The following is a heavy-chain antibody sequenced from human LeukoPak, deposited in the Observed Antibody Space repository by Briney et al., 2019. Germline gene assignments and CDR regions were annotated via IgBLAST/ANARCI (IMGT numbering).Heavy chain of an antibody. Sequence: ASETLSLTCAVYGGSFSGYYWSWIRQPPGKGLEWIGEINHSGSTNYNPSLKSRVTISVDTSKNQLSLKLSSVTAADTAVYYCARDGRYYYDSSGYWSHSFDYWGQGTLVTVSS. V-gene: IGHV4-34*01. CDR2: INHSGST. D-gene: IGHD3-22*01. J-gene: IGHJ4*02. CDR1: GGSFSGYY. CDR3: ARDGRYYYDSSGYWSHSFDY.